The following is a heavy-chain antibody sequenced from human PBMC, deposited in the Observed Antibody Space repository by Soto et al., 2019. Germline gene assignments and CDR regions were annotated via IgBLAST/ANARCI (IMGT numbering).Heavy chain of an antibody. CDR1: GFTFSSSV. CDR3: SREGLWSDYHYALDV. Sequence: QVQLEESGGGVVQPGRSLRLSCAASGFTFSSSVMHWVRQAPGRGLEWVAVIWSDGSKKYYADSVTGRFAISRDNSINTLYLQMSSLRAEDTAVYYCSREGLWSDYHYALDVWGQGTTVAVSS. CDR2: IWSDGSKK. V-gene: IGHV3-33*01. J-gene: IGHJ6*02. D-gene: IGHD3-3*01.